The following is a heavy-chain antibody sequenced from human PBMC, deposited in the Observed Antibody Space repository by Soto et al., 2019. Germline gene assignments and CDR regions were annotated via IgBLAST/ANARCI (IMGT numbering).Heavy chain of an antibody. V-gene: IGHV4-39*01. CDR2: IYYSGST. J-gene: IGHJ4*02. D-gene: IGHD6-6*01. CDR1: GGSISSSSYY. Sequence: QLQLQESGPGLVKPSETLSLTCTVSGGSISSSSYYWGWIRQPPGKGLEWIGSIYYSGSTYYNPSLKSRVTISVDTSKNQFSLKLSSVTAADTAVYYCARGISSSSLPFDYWGQGTLVTVSS. CDR3: ARGISSSSLPFDY.